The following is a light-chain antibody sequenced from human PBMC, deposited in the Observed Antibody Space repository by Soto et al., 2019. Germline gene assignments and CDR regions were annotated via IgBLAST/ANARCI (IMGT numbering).Light chain of an antibody. CDR3: SSYAGSNKSV. Sequence: ALTQPPSASGSPGQSVTISCTGTSSDVGGYNYVSWYQQHPGKAPKLMIYEVSKRPSGVPDRFSGSKSGNTASLTVSGLQPEDEADYYCSSYAGSNKSVFGTGTKVTVL. CDR2: EVS. CDR1: SSDVGGYNY. J-gene: IGLJ1*01. V-gene: IGLV2-8*01.